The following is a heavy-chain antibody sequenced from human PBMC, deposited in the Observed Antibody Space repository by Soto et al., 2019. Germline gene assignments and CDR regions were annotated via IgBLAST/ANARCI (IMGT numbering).Heavy chain of an antibody. Sequence: QVQLVQSGAELKKPGASVKVSCKASGYTFSNYDMNWVRQATGQGPELLGWVNLNNGDKGYAQKFPCRVTLTTDISTTTAYMELTSLRSEDTAIYCCAKVSRKGSAIDFDYWGQGTLITVSS. CDR3: AKVSRKGSAIDFDY. CDR2: VNLNNGDK. CDR1: GYTFSNYD. D-gene: IGHD3-10*01. J-gene: IGHJ4*02. V-gene: IGHV1-8*01.